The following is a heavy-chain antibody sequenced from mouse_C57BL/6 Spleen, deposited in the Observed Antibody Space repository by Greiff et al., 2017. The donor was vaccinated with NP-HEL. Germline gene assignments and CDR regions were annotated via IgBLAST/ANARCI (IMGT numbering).Heavy chain of an antibody. J-gene: IGHJ2*01. CDR2: IDPSDSYT. V-gene: IGHV1-69*01. CDR1: GYTFTSYW. Sequence: QVQLQQSGAELVMPGASVKLSCKASGYTFTSYWMHWVKQRPGQGLEWIGEIDPSDSYTNYNQKFKGKSTLTVDKSSSTAYMQLSSLTSEDSAVYYCARLDFRKESSSFDYWGQGTTLTVSS. CDR3: ARLDFRKESSSFDY.